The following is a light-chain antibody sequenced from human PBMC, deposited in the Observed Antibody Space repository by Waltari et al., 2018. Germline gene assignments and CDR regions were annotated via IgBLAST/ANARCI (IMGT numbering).Light chain of an antibody. CDR1: QVIGTY. Sequence: DIQMTQSPSSLSASVGDTVTITCRASQVIGTYLNWYQQKPGKSPKRLISTASTLESGVPSRFSGSGSGTDFTLTISSLQPEDFATYYCLQYNSVPLTFGGGTKVEIK. CDR2: TAS. CDR3: LQYNSVPLT. J-gene: IGKJ4*01. V-gene: IGKV1-17*01.